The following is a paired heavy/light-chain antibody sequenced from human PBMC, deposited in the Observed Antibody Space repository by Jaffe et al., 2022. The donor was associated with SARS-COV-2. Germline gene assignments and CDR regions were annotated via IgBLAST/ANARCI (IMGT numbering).Light chain of an antibody. CDR2: GAS. J-gene: IGKJ1*01. Sequence: EIVMTQSPATLSVSPGERATLSCRASQSVSSNLAWYQQKPGQAPRLLIYGASTRATGIPARFSGSGSGTEFTLTISSLQSEDFAVYYCQQYNNWPSTWTFGQGTKVEIK. V-gene: IGKV3-15*01. CDR3: QQYNNWPSTWT. CDR1: QSVSSN.
Heavy chain of an antibody. J-gene: IGHJ6*02. CDR1: GFTFSSYW. V-gene: IGHV3-7*01. CDR3: AKDYGDYEDYYYYYGMDV. CDR2: IKQDGSEK. Sequence: EVQLVESGGGLVQPGGSLRLSCAASGFTFSSYWMSWVRQAPGKGLEWVANIKQDGSEKYYVDSVKGRFTISRDNAKNSLYLQMNSLRAEDTAVYYCAKDYGDYEDYYYYYGMDVWGQGTTVTVSS. D-gene: IGHD4-17*01.